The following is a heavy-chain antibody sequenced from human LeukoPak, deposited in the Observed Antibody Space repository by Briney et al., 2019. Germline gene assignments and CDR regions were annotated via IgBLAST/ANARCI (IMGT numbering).Heavy chain of an antibody. J-gene: IGHJ4*02. CDR3: VKLGGYGSGSYYNDLPFDY. CDR1: GFTFSSYS. Sequence: GGSLRLSCAASGFTFSSYSMNWVRQAPGKGLEWVSYISSSSSAIYYADSVKGRFTISRDDAKNSPYLQMNSLRAEDTAVYYCVKLGGYGSGSYYNDLPFDYWGQGTLVTVSS. V-gene: IGHV3-48*01. CDR2: ISSSSSAI. D-gene: IGHD3-10*01.